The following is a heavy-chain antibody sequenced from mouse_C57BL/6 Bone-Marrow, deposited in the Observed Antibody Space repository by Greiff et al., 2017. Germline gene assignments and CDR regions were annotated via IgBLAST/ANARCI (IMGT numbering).Heavy chain of an antibody. V-gene: IGHV5-17*01. CDR1: GFTFSDYG. D-gene: IGHD1-1*01. J-gene: IGHJ4*01. Sequence: DVMLVESGGGLVKPGGSLKLSCAASGFTFSDYGMHWVRQAPEKGLEWVAYISSGSSTIYYADTVQGRFTISRDNAKNTLFLQMTSLRSEDTAMYYCARSIYYGSSYDYAMDYWGQGTSVTVSS. CDR2: ISSGSSTI. CDR3: ARSIYYGSSYDYAMDY.